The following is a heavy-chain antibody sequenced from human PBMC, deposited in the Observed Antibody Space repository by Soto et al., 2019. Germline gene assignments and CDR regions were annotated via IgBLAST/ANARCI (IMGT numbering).Heavy chain of an antibody. V-gene: IGHV1-69*13. D-gene: IGHD3-10*01. CDR3: ARAGNTYYYGSGSYYRYGMDV. Sequence: ASVKVSCKASGGTFSSYAISWVRQAPGQGLEWMGGIIPIFGTANYAQKFQGRVTITADESTSTAYMELSSLRSEDTAVYYCARAGNTYYYGSGSYYRYGMDVWGQGTTVTVSS. CDR2: IIPIFGTA. CDR1: GGTFSSYA. J-gene: IGHJ6*02.